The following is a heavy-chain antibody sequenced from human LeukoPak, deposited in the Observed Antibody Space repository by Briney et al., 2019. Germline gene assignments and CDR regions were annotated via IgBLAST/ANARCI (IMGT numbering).Heavy chain of an antibody. V-gene: IGHV3-21*01. J-gene: IGHJ4*02. CDR1: GFTFSSYS. Sequence: PGGSLRLSCAASGFTFSSYSMNWVRQAPGKGLEWVSSISSSSSCIYYADSVKGRFAISRDNAKNSLYLQMNSLRAEDTAVYYCARAIAIRGFDYWGQGTLVTVSS. CDR2: ISSSSSCI. CDR3: ARAIAIRGFDY. D-gene: IGHD3-16*02.